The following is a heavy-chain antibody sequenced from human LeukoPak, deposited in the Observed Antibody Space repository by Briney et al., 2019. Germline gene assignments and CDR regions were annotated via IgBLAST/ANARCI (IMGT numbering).Heavy chain of an antibody. D-gene: IGHD3-22*01. CDR1: GGSFSGYY. J-gene: IGHJ5*02. CDR2: INHSGST. V-gene: IGHV4-34*01. Sequence: SETLSLTCAVYGGSFSGYYWSWIRQPPGKGLEWIGEINHSGSTNYNPSLKSRVTTSVDTSKNQFSLKLSSVTAADTAVYYCARARAYSSGYYSSWFDPWGQGTLVTVSS. CDR3: ARARAYSSGYYSSWFDP.